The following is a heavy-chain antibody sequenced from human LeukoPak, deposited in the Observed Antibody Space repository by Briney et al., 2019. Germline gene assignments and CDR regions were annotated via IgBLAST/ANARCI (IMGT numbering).Heavy chain of an antibody. CDR3: ARDIGASAWDRLGYY. J-gene: IGHJ4*02. CDR1: GGTFSSYA. D-gene: IGHD6-19*01. CDR2: IIPILGIA. V-gene: IGHV1-69*04. Sequence: SVKVSCKASGGTFSSYAISWVRQAPGQGLEWMGRIIPILGIANYAQKFQGRVTMSTDTSTSTAYMELRSLISDDTAVYYCARDIGASAWDRLGYYWGQGTLVTVSS.